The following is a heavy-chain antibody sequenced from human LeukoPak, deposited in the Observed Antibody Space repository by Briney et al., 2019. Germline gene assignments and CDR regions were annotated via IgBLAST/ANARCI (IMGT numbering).Heavy chain of an antibody. CDR2: ISGSGGST. J-gene: IGHJ4*02. D-gene: IGHD6-13*01. CDR3: AKDRSGYSSSWYRY. Sequence: GGSLRLSCAASGFTVSSNYMSWVRQAPGKGLEWVSAISGSGGSTYYADSVKGRFTISRDNSKNTLYLQMNSLRAEDTAVYYCAKDRSGYSSSWYRYWGQGTLVTVSS. CDR1: GFTVSSNY. V-gene: IGHV3-23*01.